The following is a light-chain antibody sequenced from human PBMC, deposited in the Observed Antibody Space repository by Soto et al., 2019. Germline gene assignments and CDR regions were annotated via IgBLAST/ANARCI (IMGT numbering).Light chain of an antibody. CDR2: RNN. V-gene: IGLV1-47*01. CDR1: SSNIGSNY. J-gene: IGLJ2*01. Sequence: QAVVTQPPSASGTPGQRVTISCSGSSSNIGSNYVYWYQQLPGTAPKLLIYRNNQRPSGVPDRFSGSKYGTSASLAISGLRSEDEADYYCAAWDDSLSGVVFGGGTKVTVL. CDR3: AAWDDSLSGVV.